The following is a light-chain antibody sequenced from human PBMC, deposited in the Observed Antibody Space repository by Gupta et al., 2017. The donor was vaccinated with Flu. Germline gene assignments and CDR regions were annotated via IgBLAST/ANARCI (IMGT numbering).Light chain of an antibody. CDR2: KDK. CDR1: ELGSKS. J-gene: IGLJ1*01. V-gene: IGLV3-1*01. Sequence: PGQTASITCSGDELGSKSGSWEQQKPGQCLVLVIYKDKTQTTGDPGRCSGSSSGNTATLTVSGTKDMDEDDYYVQAWDTNNGVFGPGTKVPVL. CDR3: QAWDTNNGV.